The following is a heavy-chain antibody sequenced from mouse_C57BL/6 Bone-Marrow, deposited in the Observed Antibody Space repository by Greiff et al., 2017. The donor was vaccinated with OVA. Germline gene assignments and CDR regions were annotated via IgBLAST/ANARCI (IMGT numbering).Heavy chain of an antibody. CDR3: ARQGESSGPFAY. V-gene: IGHV5-6*01. Sequence: EVHLVESGGDLVKPGGSLKLSCAASGFTFSSYGMSWVRQTPDKRLEWVATISSGGSYTYYPDSVKGRFTISRDNAKNTLYLQMSSLKSEDTAMYYCARQGESSGPFAYWGQGTLVTVSA. D-gene: IGHD3-2*02. CDR2: ISSGGSYT. CDR1: GFTFSSYG. J-gene: IGHJ3*01.